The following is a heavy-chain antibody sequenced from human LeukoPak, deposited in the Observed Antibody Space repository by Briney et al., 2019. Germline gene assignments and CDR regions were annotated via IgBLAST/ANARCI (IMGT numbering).Heavy chain of an antibody. V-gene: IGHV3-48*03. Sequence: GGSLRLSCAASGFTFSSYEMNWVRQAPGKGLEWVSYISSSGSTIYYADSVKGRFTISRDNAKNSLYLQMNSLRVEDTAVYYCARESGEAFDYWGQGTLVTVSS. D-gene: IGHD7-27*01. CDR2: ISSSGSTI. CDR3: ARESGEAFDY. J-gene: IGHJ4*02. CDR1: GFTFSSYE.